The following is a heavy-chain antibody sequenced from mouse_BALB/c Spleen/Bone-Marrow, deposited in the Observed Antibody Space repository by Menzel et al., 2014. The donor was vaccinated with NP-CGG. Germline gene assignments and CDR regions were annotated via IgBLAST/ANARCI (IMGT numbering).Heavy chain of an antibody. CDR1: GFTFSSFA. CDR2: ISSGSITI. J-gene: IGHJ4*01. Sequence: VQLQQSGGGLVQPGGSRKLSCAASGFTFSSFAMHWVRQAPEKGLEWVAYISSGSITIYYADTVKGRFTISRDNPKDTLFLQMTSLRSEDTAMYYCVRVYGYGAMDYWGQGTSVTVSS. V-gene: IGHV5-17*02. D-gene: IGHD1-2*01. CDR3: VRVYGYGAMDY.